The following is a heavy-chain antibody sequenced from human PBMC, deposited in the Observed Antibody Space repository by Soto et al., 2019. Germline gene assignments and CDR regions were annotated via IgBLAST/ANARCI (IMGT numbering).Heavy chain of an antibody. Sequence: GGSLRLSCAASGFTFSSYAMSWVRQAPGKGLEWVSYINRLSNEIYYVDSVKGRFTISSDNAKSSLYLEMNSLRDEDTAVYYCARDSGYAFDIWGQGTMVTVSS. D-gene: IGHD5-12*01. V-gene: IGHV3-48*02. CDR3: ARDSGYAFDI. CDR2: INRLSNEI. CDR1: GFTFSSYA. J-gene: IGHJ3*02.